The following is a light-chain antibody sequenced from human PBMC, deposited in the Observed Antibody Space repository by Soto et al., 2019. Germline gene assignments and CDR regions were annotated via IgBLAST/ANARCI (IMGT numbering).Light chain of an antibody. V-gene: IGKV3-20*01. CDR1: QSVSNNY. CDR3: QQYGYSPIT. CDR2: GAS. J-gene: IGKJ5*01. Sequence: EIVLTQSPGTLSLSPGERATLSCRASQSVSNNYLAWYQQKPGQAPRLLIYGASNRATGIPDRFSGSGSGTEFTLTIDSLQSEDFALYYCQQYGYSPITFGQGTRLEIK.